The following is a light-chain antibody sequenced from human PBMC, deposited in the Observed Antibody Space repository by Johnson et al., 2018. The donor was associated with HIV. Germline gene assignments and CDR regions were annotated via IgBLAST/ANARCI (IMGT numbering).Light chain of an antibody. CDR3: GTWDSSLSAEV. J-gene: IGLJ1*01. Sequence: QSVLTQPPSVSAAPGQKVTISCSGSSSNIGNNYVSWYQQLPGTASKLLIYDNNKRPSGIPDRFSGSKSGSSATLGITALQTGDEADYYCGTWDSSLSAEVFGTGTKVTVL. V-gene: IGLV1-51*01. CDR1: SSNIGNNY. CDR2: DNN.